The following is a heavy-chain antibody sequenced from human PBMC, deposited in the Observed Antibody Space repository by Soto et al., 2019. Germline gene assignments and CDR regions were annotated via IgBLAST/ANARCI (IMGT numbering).Heavy chain of an antibody. CDR2: IGSKGQNYAT. J-gene: IGHJ5*02. V-gene: IGHV3-73*02. CDR1: GFSFSDSA. Sequence: EVQLVESGGGLVQPGGSLKPSCAASGFSFSDSAMHWVRQASGKGLEWVGRIGSKGQNYATTYAASVKGRFIISTDESKNTAHLQMNSLKTEDTAVYYCTKYSGTSSAPAALGQGTLVTVSS. D-gene: IGHD1-26*01. CDR3: TKYSGTSSAPAA.